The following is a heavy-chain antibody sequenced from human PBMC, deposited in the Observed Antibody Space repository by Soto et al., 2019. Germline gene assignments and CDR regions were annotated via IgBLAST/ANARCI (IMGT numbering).Heavy chain of an antibody. D-gene: IGHD5-12*01. Sequence: ASVKVSCKASGGTFSSYAISWVRQAPGQGLEWMGGIIPIFGTANYAQKFQGRVTITADKSTSTAYMELSSLRSEDTAVYYCAKEVEMATIPYGMDVWGQGTTVTVSS. CDR3: AKEVEMATIPYGMDV. CDR1: GGTFSSYA. V-gene: IGHV1-69*06. CDR2: IIPIFGTA. J-gene: IGHJ6*02.